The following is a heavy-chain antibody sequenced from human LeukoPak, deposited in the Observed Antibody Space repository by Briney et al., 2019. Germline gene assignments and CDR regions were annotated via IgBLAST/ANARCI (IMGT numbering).Heavy chain of an antibody. V-gene: IGHV4-59*08. CDR2: IYYSGST. D-gene: IGHD3-16*01. J-gene: IGHJ3*02. CDR1: GDSISSYY. CDR3: ARPRKGGDAFDI. Sequence: SETLSLTCTVSGDSISSYYWSWIRQPPGKGLEWIGYIYYSGSTNYNPSLKSRVTISVDTSKNQFSLKLSSVTAADTAVYYCARPRKGGDAFDIWGQGTMVTVSS.